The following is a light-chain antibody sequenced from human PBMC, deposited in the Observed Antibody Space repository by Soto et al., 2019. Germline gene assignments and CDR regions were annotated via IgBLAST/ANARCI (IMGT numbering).Light chain of an antibody. CDR3: NSYTTGTTWV. J-gene: IGLJ3*02. CDR2: DVS. Sequence: QSALTQPASVSGSPGQSITISCTGTTSDVGRYNYVSWHQQHPGKAPKLLIFDVSNRPSGVSDRFSGSKSGNTASLTISGLLAEDEADYYCNSYTTGTTWVFGGGTKLTVL. CDR1: TSDVGRYNY. V-gene: IGLV2-14*01.